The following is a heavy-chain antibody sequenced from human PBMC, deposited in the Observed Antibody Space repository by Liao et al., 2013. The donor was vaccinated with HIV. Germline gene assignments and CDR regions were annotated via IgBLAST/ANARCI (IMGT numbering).Heavy chain of an antibody. CDR2: IYISGGT. Sequence: QVQLRESGPGLVKPSQTLSLTCTVSRGSISSGSYYWSWIRQPAGKGLEWIGRIYISGGTNYNPSLESRVTISVDTSKNQFSLKLSSVTAADTAVYYCARRIHGRDWYFDLWGRGTLVTVSS. CDR3: ARRIHGRDWYFDL. D-gene: IGHD5-18*01. V-gene: IGHV4-61*02. CDR1: RGSISSGSYY. J-gene: IGHJ2*01.